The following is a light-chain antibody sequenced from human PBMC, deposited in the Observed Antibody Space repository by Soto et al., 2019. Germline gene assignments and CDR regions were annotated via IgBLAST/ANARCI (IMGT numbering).Light chain of an antibody. CDR1: SSDVGGYNY. Sequence: ALTQPASVSGSPGQSITISCTGTSSDVGGYNYVSWYQQHPGKAPKLMIFEVSYRPSGVSSRFSGSKSGSTASLTISGLQAEDEADYYCSSYTSSSTLVFGGGTKLTVL. V-gene: IGLV2-14*01. J-gene: IGLJ2*01. CDR2: EVS. CDR3: SSYTSSSTLV.